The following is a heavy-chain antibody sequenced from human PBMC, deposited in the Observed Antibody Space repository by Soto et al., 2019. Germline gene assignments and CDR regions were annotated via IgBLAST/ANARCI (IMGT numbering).Heavy chain of an antibody. J-gene: IGHJ5*02. V-gene: IGHV4-4*02. D-gene: IGHD2-21*01. CDR2: IYHSGSP. Sequence: QVQLRESGPGLVKTSGTLSLTCVVSGGSISSTNWWTWVRQPPGKGLEWIGEIYHSGSPTFSPSRRARSTIAVDKSNSQFSLRLRSVTAADTAVYYCATLPPRIVVTLLPIPTWGQGILVTVSS. CDR1: GGSISSTNW. CDR3: ATLPPRIVVTLLPIPT.